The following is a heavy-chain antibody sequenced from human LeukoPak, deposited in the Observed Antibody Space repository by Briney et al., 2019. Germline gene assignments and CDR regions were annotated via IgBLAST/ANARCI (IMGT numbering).Heavy chain of an antibody. CDR3: AAYYYDSSGYLG. CDR1: GGSISSTGYY. Sequence: PSETLSLTCTVSGGSISSTGYYWGWIRQPRGKGLEWIGSISYSGSTYYNPSLRSRVTISVDTSNNQFSLKLTSVTAADTAVYYCAAYYYDSSGYLGCGQGTLVTVSS. V-gene: IGHV4-39*01. D-gene: IGHD3-22*01. CDR2: ISYSGST. J-gene: IGHJ4*02.